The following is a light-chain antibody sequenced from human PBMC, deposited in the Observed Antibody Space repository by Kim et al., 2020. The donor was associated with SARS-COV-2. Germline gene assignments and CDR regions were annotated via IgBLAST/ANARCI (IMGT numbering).Light chain of an antibody. Sequence: ELTQPPSASGTPGQRVTISCSGSRSNIGSNAVNWYQQLPGTAPKLLIYSNDHRPSGVHDRFSGSKSGTSASLAISGLQSEDEADYYCAAWDDSLNGVIFGGGSQLTVL. CDR3: AAWDDSLNGVI. CDR2: SND. CDR1: RSNIGSNA. V-gene: IGLV1-44*01. J-gene: IGLJ2*01.